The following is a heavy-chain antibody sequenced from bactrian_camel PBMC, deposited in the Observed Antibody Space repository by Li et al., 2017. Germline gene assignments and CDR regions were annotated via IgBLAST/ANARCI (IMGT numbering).Heavy chain of an antibody. D-gene: IGHD5*01. CDR3: ALDPTHMGWHGGPRF. Sequence: HVQLVESGGGSVQTGGSLRLSCVVSGHSRGSNCVGWYRLPPGRAPAEREGIAAIRRSGGETWYAGSVKGRFTISLDIAKNLLYLRMDTLKPEDTAMYYCALDPTHMGWHGGPRFWGRGTQVTVS. CDR2: IRRSGGET. J-gene: IGHJ4*01. V-gene: IGHV3S55*01. CDR1: GHSRGSNC.